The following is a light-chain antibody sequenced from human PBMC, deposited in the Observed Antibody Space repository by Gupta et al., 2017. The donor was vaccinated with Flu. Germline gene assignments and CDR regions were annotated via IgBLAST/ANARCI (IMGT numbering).Light chain of an antibody. Sequence: DIQMTQSPSSLSASVGDRVTITCRTSQSISSYLNWYQQKPGKAPKLLIYAASRLQSGVPSRFSGSGSGTDFTLTISSLQPEDFATYYCQQSYSTPPKTFGQGTKVEIK. J-gene: IGKJ1*01. CDR3: QQSYSTPPKT. V-gene: IGKV1-39*01. CDR1: QSISSY. CDR2: AAS.